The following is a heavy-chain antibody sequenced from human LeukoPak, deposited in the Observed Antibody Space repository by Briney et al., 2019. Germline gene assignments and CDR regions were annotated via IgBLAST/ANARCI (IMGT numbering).Heavy chain of an antibody. CDR2: ISSSGSTI. CDR1: GFTFSSYE. CDR3: ASEGIAVALPGAFDI. Sequence: PGGSLRLSCAASGFTFSSYEMNWVRQAPGKGLEWVSYISSSGSTIYYADSVKGRFTISRDNAKNSLYLQMNSLRAEDTAVYYCASEGIAVALPGAFDIWGQGTMVTVSS. J-gene: IGHJ3*02. V-gene: IGHV3-48*03. D-gene: IGHD6-19*01.